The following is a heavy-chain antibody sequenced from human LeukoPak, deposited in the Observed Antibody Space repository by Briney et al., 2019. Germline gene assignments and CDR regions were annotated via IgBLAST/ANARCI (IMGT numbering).Heavy chain of an antibody. D-gene: IGHD3-10*01. CDR2: ISSDGSIT. Sequence: PGGSLRLSCAASGFTFSNYWIHWVRQAPGKGLVWVSRISSDGSITNYADSVKGRFTISRDNAKNTLYLQMNSLRAEDTAVYYCARDCGPRTGSMVREAYDNWGQGTLVTVSS. CDR1: GFTFSNYW. V-gene: IGHV3-74*01. J-gene: IGHJ4*02. CDR3: ARDCGPRTGSMVREAYDN.